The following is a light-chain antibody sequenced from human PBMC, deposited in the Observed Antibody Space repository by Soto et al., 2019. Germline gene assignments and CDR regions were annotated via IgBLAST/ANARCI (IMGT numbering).Light chain of an antibody. CDR3: QVWDSSTVV. CDR2: RDS. J-gene: IGLJ2*01. V-gene: IGLV3-9*01. CDR1: NNGSKN. Sequence: SYELTQPLSVSVALGQTARITCGGNNNGSKNVHWYQQKPGQAPVLVIYRDSSRPSGIPERFSGSISGNTATLTITRAQDGDEADYYCQVWDSSTVVFGGGTKLTVL.